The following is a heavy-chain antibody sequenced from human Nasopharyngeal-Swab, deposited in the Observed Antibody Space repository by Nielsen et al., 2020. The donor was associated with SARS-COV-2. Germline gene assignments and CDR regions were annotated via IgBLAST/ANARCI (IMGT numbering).Heavy chain of an antibody. CDR3: ARGGNWDYYYGMDV. CDR1: GGSFSGYY. Sequence: SETLSLTCAVYGGSFSGYYWSWVRQSPGKGLEWIGKINHSGSTNYNPSLKSRVTISVDTSKNQFSLKLSSVTAADTAVYYCARGGNWDYYYGMDVWGQGTTVTVSS. D-gene: IGHD7-27*01. J-gene: IGHJ6*02. V-gene: IGHV4-34*01. CDR2: INHSGST.